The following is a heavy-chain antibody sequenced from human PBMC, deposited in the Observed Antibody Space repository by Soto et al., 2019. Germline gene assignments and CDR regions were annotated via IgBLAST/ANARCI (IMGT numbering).Heavy chain of an antibody. V-gene: IGHV3-48*03. D-gene: IGHD2-2*01. J-gene: IGHJ4*02. CDR2: ISSSGSTI. Sequence: GGSLRLSCAASGFTFSSYEMNWVRQAPGKGLEWVSYISSSGSTIYYADSVKGRFTISRDNAKDSLYLQMNSLRAEDTAVYYCARGVVVPAAFDYWGQGTLVPVSS. CDR3: ARGVVVPAAFDY. CDR1: GFTFSSYE.